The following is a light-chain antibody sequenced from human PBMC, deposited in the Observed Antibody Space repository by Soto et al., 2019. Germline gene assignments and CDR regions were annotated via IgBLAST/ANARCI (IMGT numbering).Light chain of an antibody. Sequence: QSVLTQPASVSGSPGQSITISCTGTRSDVGGYNYVSWYQQHPGKAPKLMIFEVSNRPSGVSNRFSGSKSGNTASLTISGLQAADEADYYCSSYASISTLVVFGTGTKVTVL. V-gene: IGLV2-14*01. CDR3: SSYASISTLVV. J-gene: IGLJ1*01. CDR2: EVS. CDR1: RSDVGGYNY.